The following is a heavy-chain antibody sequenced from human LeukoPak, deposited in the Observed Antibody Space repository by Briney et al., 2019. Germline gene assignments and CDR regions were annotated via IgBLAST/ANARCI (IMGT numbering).Heavy chain of an antibody. J-gene: IGHJ4*02. CDR3: AKDRVGYCSSTSCPRVFDY. CDR1: GFTFSSYG. V-gene: IGHV3-30*02. Sequence: GGSLRLSCAASGFTFSSYGMHWVRQAPGKGLEWVAFIRYDGSNKYYAGSVKGRFTISRDNSKNTLYLQMNSLRVEDTAVYYCAKDRVGYCSSTSCPRVFDYWGQGTLVTVSS. CDR2: IRYDGSNK. D-gene: IGHD2-2*01.